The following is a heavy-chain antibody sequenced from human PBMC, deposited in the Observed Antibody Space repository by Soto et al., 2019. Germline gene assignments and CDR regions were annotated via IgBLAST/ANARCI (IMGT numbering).Heavy chain of an antibody. D-gene: IGHD3-16*01. CDR1: GFTFSSSA. J-gene: IGHJ6*02. Sequence: EVHLLESGGGLVQPGGSLRLSCAGSGFTFSSSAMSWVRQAPGKGLEWVSAISGSGVSTYYGDSVKGRFTISRDTSKNTLYLQMNSLRAEDTAVYYCYMMAVWGQGTTVTVSS. V-gene: IGHV3-23*01. CDR3: YMMAV. CDR2: ISGSGVST.